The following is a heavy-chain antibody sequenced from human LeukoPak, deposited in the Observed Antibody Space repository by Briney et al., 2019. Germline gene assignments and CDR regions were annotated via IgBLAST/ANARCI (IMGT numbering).Heavy chain of an antibody. CDR2: MFHSGTT. CDR1: GGSIKSHF. Sequence: PSETLSLTCTVSGGSIKSHFWSWVRQPPGKRLEWIGYMFHSGTTNYNPSLKGRVTISVDTSKNQFSLKLSSVTAADTAVYYCARRPTPPIVGATSSVRGYFDYWGQGTLVTVSS. CDR3: ARRPTPPIVGATSSVRGYFDY. D-gene: IGHD1-26*01. V-gene: IGHV4-59*11. J-gene: IGHJ4*02.